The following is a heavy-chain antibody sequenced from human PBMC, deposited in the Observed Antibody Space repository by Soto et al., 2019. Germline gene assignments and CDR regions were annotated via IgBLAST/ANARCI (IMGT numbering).Heavy chain of an antibody. Sequence: QVQLVQSGAEVKKPGSSVKVSCKASGGTFSSYAISWVRQAPGQGLEWMGGIIPIFGTANYAQKFQGRVTITADKSTSTAYMALSSLRSEDTAVYYCARVADIVVVTAYYYGMDVWGQGTTVTVAS. V-gene: IGHV1-69*06. D-gene: IGHD2-21*02. CDR3: ARVADIVVVTAYYYGMDV. J-gene: IGHJ6*02. CDR2: IIPIFGTA. CDR1: GGTFSSYA.